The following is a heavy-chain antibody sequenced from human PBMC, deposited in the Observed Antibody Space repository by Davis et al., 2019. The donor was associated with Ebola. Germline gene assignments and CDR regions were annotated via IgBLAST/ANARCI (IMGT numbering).Heavy chain of an antibody. CDR2: IYYSGST. J-gene: IGHJ4*02. CDR1: GGSISSSSYY. V-gene: IGHV4-39*01. CDR3: ARVDLRIQLWFDY. Sequence: MPSETLSLTCTVSGGSISSSSYYWGWIRQPPGKGLEWIGSIYYSGSTYYNPSLKSRVTISVDTSKNQFSLKLSSVTAADTAVYYCARVDLRIQLWFDYWGQGTLVTVSS. D-gene: IGHD5-18*01.